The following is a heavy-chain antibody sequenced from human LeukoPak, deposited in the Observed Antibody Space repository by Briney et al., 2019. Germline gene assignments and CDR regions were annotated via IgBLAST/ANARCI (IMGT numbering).Heavy chain of an antibody. D-gene: IGHD2-8*01. CDR1: GFTFNIFG. CDR3: AKDTSIGKYCTNGVCSPFDY. Sequence: GGSLRLSCAASGFTFNIFGMHWVRQVPGNGLEWLAVLWADGNTAHYADSVRGRFTISRDNSRNTLYLQMISLRPEDTAVYYCAKDTSIGKYCTNGVCSPFDYWGQGTLVTVSS. J-gene: IGHJ4*02. CDR2: LWADGNTA. V-gene: IGHV3-33*06.